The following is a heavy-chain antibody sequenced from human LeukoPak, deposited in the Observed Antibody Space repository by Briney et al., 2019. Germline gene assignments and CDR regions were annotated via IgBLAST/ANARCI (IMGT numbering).Heavy chain of an antibody. CDR2: IKQDGSEK. V-gene: IGHV3-7*04. D-gene: IGHD2-2*02. CDR3: ARGTNCSSTSCYTGYCDY. J-gene: IGHJ4*02. Sequence: GGSLRLSCAASGFTLSSYWMSWVRQAPGKGLEWVANIKQDGSEKYYVDSVKGRFTISRDNAKNSLYLQMNSLRAEDTAVYYCARGTNCSSTSCYTGYCDYWGQGTLVTVSS. CDR1: GFTLSSYW.